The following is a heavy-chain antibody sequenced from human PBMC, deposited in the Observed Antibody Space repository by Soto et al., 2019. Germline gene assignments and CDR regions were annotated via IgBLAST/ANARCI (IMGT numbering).Heavy chain of an antibody. CDR1: GGTFSSYA. J-gene: IGHJ6*02. V-gene: IGHV1-69*01. CDR2: IIPIFGTA. CDR3: ARESRYSSSVYYTNGMDV. Sequence: QVQLVQSGAEVKKPGSSVKVSCKASGGTFSSYAISWVRQAPGQGLEWMGGIIPIFGTANYAQKFQGRVTITADESTSTAYMELRSLRSEDTAVYYCARESRYSSSVYYTNGMDVWGQGPPVTVSS. D-gene: IGHD6-6*01.